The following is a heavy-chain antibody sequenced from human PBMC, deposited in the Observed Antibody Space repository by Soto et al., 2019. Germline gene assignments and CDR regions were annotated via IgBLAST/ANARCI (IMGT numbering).Heavy chain of an antibody. CDR3: AKALGWELLRYDAFDI. V-gene: IGHV3-30*18. CDR1: GFTFSSYG. Sequence: GGSLRLSCAASGFTFSSYGMHWVRQAPGKGLEWVAVISYDGSNKYYADNVKGRITNSRDNSKNTLYLQMNSLRAEDSVVYFCAKALGWELLRYDAFDIWGQGTMVTVSS. J-gene: IGHJ3*02. CDR2: ISYDGSNK. D-gene: IGHD1-26*01.